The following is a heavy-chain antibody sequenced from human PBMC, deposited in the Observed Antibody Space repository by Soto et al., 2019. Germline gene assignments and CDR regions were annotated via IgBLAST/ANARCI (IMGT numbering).Heavy chain of an antibody. D-gene: IGHD2-15*01. CDR1: GYSFTSYW. V-gene: IGHV5-51*01. CDR3: ARHEVDYYYYGMDV. Sequence: PXAALKISGKGCGYSFTSYWIGWVRQMPGKGLEWMGIIYPGDSDTRYSPSFQGQVTISADKSISTAYLQWSSLKASDTAMYYCARHEVDYYYYGMDVWGQGTTVTVSS. CDR2: IYPGDSDT. J-gene: IGHJ6*02.